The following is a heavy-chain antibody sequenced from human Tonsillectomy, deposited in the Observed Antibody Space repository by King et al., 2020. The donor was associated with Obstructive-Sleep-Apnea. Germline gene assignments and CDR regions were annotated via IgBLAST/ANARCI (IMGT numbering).Heavy chain of an antibody. V-gene: IGHV4-30-4*07. Sequence: VQLQESGPGLVKPSQTLSLTCAVSGGSISSGAYSWSWIRQPPGKGLEWIGYIYYSWSTYYNPSLKRRVTISVDTSKNQFSLELSSLTAADTAVYYCARGGDYGDYRTAVGADYWGQGTLVTVSS. CDR3: ARGGDYGDYRTAVGADY. CDR2: IYYSWST. D-gene: IGHD4-17*01. J-gene: IGHJ4*02. CDR1: GGSISSGAYS.